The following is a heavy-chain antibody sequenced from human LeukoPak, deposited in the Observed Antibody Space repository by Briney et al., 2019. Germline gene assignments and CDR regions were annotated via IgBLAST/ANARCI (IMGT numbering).Heavy chain of an antibody. CDR1: GFTFSSYA. CDR2: ISYDGSNK. V-gene: IGHV3-30-3*01. Sequence: GRSLRLSCAASGFTFSSYAMHWVRQAPGKGLEWVAVISYDGSNKYYADSVKGRFTISRDNSKNSLYLQMNSLRADDTAVYYCAKESSGGWYFDYWGQGTLVTVSS. J-gene: IGHJ4*02. D-gene: IGHD6-19*01. CDR3: AKESSGGWYFDY.